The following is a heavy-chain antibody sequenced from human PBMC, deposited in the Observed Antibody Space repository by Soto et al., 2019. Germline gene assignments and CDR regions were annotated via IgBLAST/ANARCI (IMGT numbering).Heavy chain of an antibody. CDR1: GGSISSGGYY. Sequence: SETLSLTCTVSGGSISSGGYYWSWIRQHPGKGLEWIGYIYYSGSTYYNPSLKSRVAISVDTSKNQFSLKLSSVTAADTAVYYCARAPGDYFDCWGQGTLVTVSS. V-gene: IGHV4-31*03. CDR3: ARAPGDYFDC. CDR2: IYYSGST. J-gene: IGHJ4*02.